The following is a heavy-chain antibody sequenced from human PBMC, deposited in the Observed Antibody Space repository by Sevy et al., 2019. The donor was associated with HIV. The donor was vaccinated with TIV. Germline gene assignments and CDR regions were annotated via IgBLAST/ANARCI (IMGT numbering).Heavy chain of an antibody. J-gene: IGHJ4*02. CDR1: GFSFTWYW. V-gene: IGHV3-7*01. Sequence: GGSLRLSCAASGFSFTWYWMSWVRQTPEKGLEWVANIKQDGSEKNYVDSVKGRFTISRDNSKNTLYLQMNSLRAEDTAVYYCARAGYSYGFFDYWGQGTLVTVSS. CDR2: IKQDGSEK. D-gene: IGHD5-18*01. CDR3: ARAGYSYGFFDY.